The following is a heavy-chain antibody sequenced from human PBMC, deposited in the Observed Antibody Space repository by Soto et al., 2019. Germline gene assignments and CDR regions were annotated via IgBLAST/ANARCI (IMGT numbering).Heavy chain of an antibody. D-gene: IGHD3-16*01. CDR3: ADGGGQLRFAP. Sequence: EVQLLESGGGLVQPGGSLRLSCAASGFTFSSYAMSWVRQAPGKGPEWVSAISGSGGSTYYADSVKGRFTISRGNSKNTLYLQMDTLGAEDTAVYYCADGGGQLRFAPWGQGTLVTVSS. J-gene: IGHJ5*02. CDR2: ISGSGGST. CDR1: GFTFSSYA. V-gene: IGHV3-23*01.